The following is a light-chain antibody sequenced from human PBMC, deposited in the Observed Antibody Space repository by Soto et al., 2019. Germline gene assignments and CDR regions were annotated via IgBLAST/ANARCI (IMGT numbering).Light chain of an antibody. V-gene: IGLV4-60*03. CDR3: VTWYSNPHVV. Sequence: QAVVTQSSSASASLGSSVKLTCTLSSGHSSYIIAWHQQQPGKAPRYLMKLEGSGSYNKGSGVPDRFSGSSSGADRYLTISNLQSEDEADYYCVTWYSNPHVVFGGGTKLTVL. CDR2: LEGSGSY. J-gene: IGLJ2*01. CDR1: SGHSSYI.